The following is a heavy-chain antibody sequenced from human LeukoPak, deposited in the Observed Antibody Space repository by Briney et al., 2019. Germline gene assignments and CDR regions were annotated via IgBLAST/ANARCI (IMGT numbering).Heavy chain of an antibody. J-gene: IGHJ4*02. D-gene: IGHD1-14*01. CDR1: GFTFSSYS. CDR2: ISSSSSYI. V-gene: IGHV3-21*01. CDR3: ARDRIAGIDY. Sequence: PGGSLRLSCAAPGFTFSSYSSSISSSSSYIYYADSVKGRFTISRDNAKNSLYLQMNSLRAEDTAVYYCARDRIAGIDYWGQGTLVTVSS.